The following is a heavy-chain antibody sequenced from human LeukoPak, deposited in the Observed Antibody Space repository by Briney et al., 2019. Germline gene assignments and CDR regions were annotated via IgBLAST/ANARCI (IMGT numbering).Heavy chain of an antibody. D-gene: IGHD2/OR15-2a*01. CDR1: GYSIRTGYY. J-gene: IGHJ3*02. V-gene: IGHV4-38-2*01. CDR3: ARSYFSVGAFDI. CDR2: VYHSGST. Sequence: SXTLSLXCDVSGYSIRTGYYWGWVRQPPGKDLEWIGSVYHSGSTYYNPSLQSRVNILVDTSKNQFSLSLTSVTAADTAVYYCARSYFSVGAFDIWGQGTMVTVSS.